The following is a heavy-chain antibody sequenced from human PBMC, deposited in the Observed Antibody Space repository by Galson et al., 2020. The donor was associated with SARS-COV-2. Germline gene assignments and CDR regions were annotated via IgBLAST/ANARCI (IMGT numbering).Heavy chain of an antibody. J-gene: IGHJ3*02. CDR1: GYTFTGYY. CDR3: ARERLGIATSFDI. V-gene: IGHV1-46*01. Sequence: ASVKVSCKASGYTFTGYYIHWVRQAPGQGLEWMGIINPSGGSTTYAQQFQGRVTMTRDMSTSTVYMELTSLRSEDTAIYYCARERLGIATSFDIWGQGTMVTVSS. CDR2: INPSGGST. D-gene: IGHD7-27*01.